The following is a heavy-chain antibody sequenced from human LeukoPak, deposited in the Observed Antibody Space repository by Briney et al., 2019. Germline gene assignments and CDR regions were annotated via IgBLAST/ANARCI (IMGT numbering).Heavy chain of an antibody. D-gene: IGHD3-10*01. CDR1: GFTFTDYW. CDR3: ARGGRDHALDI. Sequence: GGSLRLSCAASGFTFTDYWMHWVRQAPGKGLVWVSRVESVGTKAIYADSVQGRFTISRDNAKNSLYLQINSLRAEDTAVYYCARGGRDHALDIWGQGTMVTVSS. CDR2: VESVGTKA. J-gene: IGHJ3*02. V-gene: IGHV3-74*01.